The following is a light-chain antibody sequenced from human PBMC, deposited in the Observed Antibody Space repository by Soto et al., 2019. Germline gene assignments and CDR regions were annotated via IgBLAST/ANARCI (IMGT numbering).Light chain of an antibody. J-gene: IGKJ3*01. V-gene: IGKV1-27*01. CDR2: AAS. CDR3: QKYDIAPFT. CDR1: QGFSNY. Sequence: DIQMTQSPSSLSASVGDRVTSTCRASQGFSNYLAWYQQRPGNAPKLLIYAASTLQSGVPSRFSGSGSGTDFTLTISGLQPEDVATYYCQKYDIAPFTFGPGTKVDIK.